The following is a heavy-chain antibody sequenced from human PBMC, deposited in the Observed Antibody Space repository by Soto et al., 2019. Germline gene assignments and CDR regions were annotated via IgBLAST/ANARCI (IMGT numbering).Heavy chain of an antibody. Sequence: ASVKVSCKASGYTFTGYYMHWVRQAPGQGLEWMGWINPNRGGTNYAQKFQGRVTMTRDTSISTAYMELSRLRSDDTAVHYCARGLTTVSYFDYWGQGTLVTVSS. CDR3: ARGLTTVSYFDY. D-gene: IGHD4-17*01. J-gene: IGHJ4*02. CDR2: INPNRGGT. V-gene: IGHV1-2*02. CDR1: GYTFTGYY.